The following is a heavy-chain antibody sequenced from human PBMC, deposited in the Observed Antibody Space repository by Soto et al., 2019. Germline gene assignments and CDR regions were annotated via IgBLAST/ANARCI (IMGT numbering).Heavy chain of an antibody. CDR3: ATSYYYGSGSYYLSPDY. J-gene: IGHJ4*02. Sequence: QVQLQESGPGLVKPSETLSLTCTVSGGSISSYYWSWIRQPAGKGLEWIGRIYTSGSTNYNPSLKSRVTMSVDTSKNQFSLKLSSVTAADTAVYYCATSYYYGSGSYYLSPDYWGQGTLVTVSS. D-gene: IGHD3-10*01. CDR1: GGSISSYY. CDR2: IYTSGST. V-gene: IGHV4-4*07.